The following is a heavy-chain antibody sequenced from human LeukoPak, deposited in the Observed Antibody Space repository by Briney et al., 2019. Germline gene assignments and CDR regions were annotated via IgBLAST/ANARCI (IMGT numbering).Heavy chain of an antibody. D-gene: IGHD6-13*01. J-gene: IGHJ5*01. CDR2: INPDTGGT. CDR1: GYAFTGYY. Sequence: ASVKVSCKASGYAFTGYYLHWVRQAPGQGLEWVAYINPDTGGTNYAQKFQGRVTMTRDTSISTAYIEVSRLRSDDTAVYYCMREVGSINWYAYWGQGTLVTVSS. CDR3: MREVGSINWYAY. V-gene: IGHV1-2*02.